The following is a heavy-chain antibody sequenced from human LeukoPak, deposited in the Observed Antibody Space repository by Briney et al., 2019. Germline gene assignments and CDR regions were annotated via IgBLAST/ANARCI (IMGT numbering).Heavy chain of an antibody. CDR3: ASRGESANYGDYRFDY. V-gene: IGHV3-23*01. Sequence: PGGSLRLSCAASGFTFSNYAMSWVRQAPGRGLEWVSAISGSSGLTYYADSVKGRFTISRDNSKNTLYLQMNSLRAEDTAVYYCASRGESANYGDYRFDYWGQGTLVTVSS. CDR2: ISGSSGLT. J-gene: IGHJ4*02. CDR1: GFTFSNYA. D-gene: IGHD4-17*01.